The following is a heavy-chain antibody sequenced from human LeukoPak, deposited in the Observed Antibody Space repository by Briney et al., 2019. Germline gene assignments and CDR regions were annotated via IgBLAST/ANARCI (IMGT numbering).Heavy chain of an antibody. D-gene: IGHD2/OR15-2a*01. V-gene: IGHV3-21*01. Sequence: GGSLRLSCAASGFSISSSAMNWVRQAPGKGLEWVSSINNVASHIYYAGSVRGRFTISRDNAKNSVYLQMNSLRAEDTAVYYCTRDTTYYLRYGYFDYWGQGTLVTVSS. J-gene: IGHJ4*02. CDR1: GFSISSSA. CDR2: INNVASHI. CDR3: TRDTTYYLRYGYFDY.